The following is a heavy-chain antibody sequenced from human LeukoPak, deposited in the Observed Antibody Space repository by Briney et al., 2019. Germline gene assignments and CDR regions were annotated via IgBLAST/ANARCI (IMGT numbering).Heavy chain of an antibody. CDR3: ARGSRGARNNYGETLGY. CDR2: INPNSGGT. Sequence: ASVKVSCKASGYIFTGYYMDWVRQAPGQGLEWMGRINPNSGGTNYAQKFQGRVTMTRDTSISTAYMELSRLRSDDTAVYYCARGSRGARNNYGETLGYWGQGTLVTVSS. V-gene: IGHV1-2*06. J-gene: IGHJ4*02. CDR1: GYIFTGYY. D-gene: IGHD1/OR15-1a*01.